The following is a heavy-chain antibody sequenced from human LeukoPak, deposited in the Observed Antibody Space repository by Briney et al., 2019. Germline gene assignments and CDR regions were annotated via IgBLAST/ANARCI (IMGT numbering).Heavy chain of an antibody. CDR1: GFTFSSYS. Sequence: GGSLRLSCAASGFTFSSYSMNWVRQAPGKGLEWVSYISSNSSAIYYTDSVRGRFTISRDNAKNSLYLQMNSLRAEDTAVYYCAPGLMDVWGKGTTVTVSS. J-gene: IGHJ6*03. CDR3: APGLMDV. D-gene: IGHD3/OR15-3a*01. V-gene: IGHV3-48*01. CDR2: ISSNSSAI.